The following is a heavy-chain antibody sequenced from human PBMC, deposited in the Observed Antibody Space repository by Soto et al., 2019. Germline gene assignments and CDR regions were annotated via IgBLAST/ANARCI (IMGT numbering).Heavy chain of an antibody. CDR3: ARSVAITVATDY. D-gene: IGHD1-20*01. CDR2: INPGNGNT. Sequence: ASVKVSCKASGYTFTSYAMHWVRQAPGQRLEWMGWINPGNGNTKYSQRFQGRVTITRDTSASTAYMELSSLRSEDTAVYHCARSVAITVATDYWGQGTLVTVSS. CDR1: GYTFTSYA. V-gene: IGHV1-3*01. J-gene: IGHJ4*02.